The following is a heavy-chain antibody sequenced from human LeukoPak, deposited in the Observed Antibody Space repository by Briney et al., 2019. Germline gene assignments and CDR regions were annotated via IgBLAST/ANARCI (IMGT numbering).Heavy chain of an antibody. D-gene: IGHD3-10*01. J-gene: IGHJ3*02. V-gene: IGHV3-66*01. CDR3: ARDYMVPDAFDI. CDR1: GFTVSSNC. Sequence: GGSLRLSCAASGFTVSSNCMSWVRQAPGKGLEWVSVIYSGGSTYYADSVKGRFTISRDNSKNTLYLQMNSLRAEDTAVYYCARDYMVPDAFDIWGQGTMVTVSS. CDR2: IYSGGST.